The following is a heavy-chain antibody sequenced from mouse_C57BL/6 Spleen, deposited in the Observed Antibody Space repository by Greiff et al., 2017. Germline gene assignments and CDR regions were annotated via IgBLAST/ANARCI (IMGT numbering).Heavy chain of an antibody. D-gene: IGHD2-1*01. CDR3: AREGLPSYWYFDV. CDR1: GYTFTSYW. Sequence: VKLQQPGAELVKPGASVKLSCKASGYTFTSYWMHWVKQRPGQGLEWIGMIHPNSGSTNYNEKFKSKATLTVDKSSSTAYMQLSSLTSEDSAVYYCAREGLPSYWYFDVWGTGTTVTVSS. CDR2: IHPNSGST. J-gene: IGHJ1*03. V-gene: IGHV1-64*01.